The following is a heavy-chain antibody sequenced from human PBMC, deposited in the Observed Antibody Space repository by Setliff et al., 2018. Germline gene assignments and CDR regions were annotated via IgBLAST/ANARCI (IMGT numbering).Heavy chain of an antibody. CDR3: AKEPAVSLTEAVRRTYYDYAMDA. Sequence: ASVKVSCKASGYTFTYFGLSWARQAPGQGLEWMGWISPYNGQTTYAQRFQGRITMTTDTSADTAYMELRNLRSDDTAIYFCAKEPAVSLTEAVRRTYYDYAMDAWGQGTTVTVSS. D-gene: IGHD3-9*01. V-gene: IGHV1-18*01. CDR1: GYTFTYFG. CDR2: ISPYNGQT. J-gene: IGHJ6*02.